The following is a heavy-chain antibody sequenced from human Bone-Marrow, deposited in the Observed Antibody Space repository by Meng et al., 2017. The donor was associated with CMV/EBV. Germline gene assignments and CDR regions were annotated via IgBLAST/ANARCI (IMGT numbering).Heavy chain of an antibody. V-gene: IGHV3-48*04. Sequence: GESLKISCAASGFTFSSYSMNWVRQAPGKGLEWVSYISSSSSTIYYADSVKGRFTISRDNAKNSLYLQMNSLRAEDTAVYYCARDLTEDYWGQGTLVTVSS. D-gene: IGHD3-9*01. J-gene: IGHJ4*02. CDR2: ISSSSSTI. CDR3: ARDLTEDY. CDR1: GFTFSSYS.